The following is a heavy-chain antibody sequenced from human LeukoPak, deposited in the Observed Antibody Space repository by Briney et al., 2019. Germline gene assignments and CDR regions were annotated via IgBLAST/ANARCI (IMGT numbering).Heavy chain of an antibody. CDR2: IRYDGSNK. CDR3: AKAGLRFLEWLVDY. Sequence: PGGSLRLSCAASGLTFSSYGMHWVRQAPGKGLEWVAFIRYDGSNKYYADSVKGRFTISRGNSKNTLYLQMNSLRAEDTAVYYCAKAGLRFLEWLVDYWGQGTLVTVSS. D-gene: IGHD3-3*01. CDR1: GLTFSSYG. V-gene: IGHV3-30*02. J-gene: IGHJ4*02.